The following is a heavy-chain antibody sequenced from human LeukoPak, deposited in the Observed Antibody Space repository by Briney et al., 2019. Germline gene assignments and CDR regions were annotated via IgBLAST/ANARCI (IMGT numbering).Heavy chain of an antibody. Sequence: SETLSLSCTVSGGSISTYYWSWIRQPPGKGLEWIAYIHYSGSTNYNPSLRSRVTISIDTSKNQFSLKLSSVTAADTAVYYCARGLTSSDWYFDLWGRGTLVTVSS. CDR3: ARGLTSSDWYFDL. CDR2: IHYSGST. CDR1: GGSISTYY. J-gene: IGHJ2*01. D-gene: IGHD4/OR15-4a*01. V-gene: IGHV4-59*01.